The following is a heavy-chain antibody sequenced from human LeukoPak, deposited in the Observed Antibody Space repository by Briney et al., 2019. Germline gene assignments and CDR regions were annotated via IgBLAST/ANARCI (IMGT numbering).Heavy chain of an antibody. J-gene: IGHJ3*02. D-gene: IGHD2-2*01. CDR1: GFTFSSYG. V-gene: IGHV3-30*18. CDR2: ISYDGSNK. Sequence: GGSLRLSCAGSGFTFSSYGMQWVHQAPGKELEWVAVISYDGSNKYYADSVKGRFTISRDNAKNSLYLQMNSLRAEDMALYYCAKDIGYQRPKGFFDIWGQGSMVTVSS. CDR3: AKDIGYQRPKGFFDI.